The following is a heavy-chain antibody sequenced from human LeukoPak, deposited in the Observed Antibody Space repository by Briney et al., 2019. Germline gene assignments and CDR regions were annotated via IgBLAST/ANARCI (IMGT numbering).Heavy chain of an antibody. CDR1: GFTFTSYG. CDR3: ANLDY. CDR2: ISGSSSKA. Sequence: PGGSLRLSCTASGFTFTSYGMSWVRQAPGKGLEWVSIISGSSSKAYYADSVKGRFTISRDNSKNTLYLQMNSLRAEDTAVYYCANLDYWGQGTLVTVSS. J-gene: IGHJ4*02. V-gene: IGHV3-23*01.